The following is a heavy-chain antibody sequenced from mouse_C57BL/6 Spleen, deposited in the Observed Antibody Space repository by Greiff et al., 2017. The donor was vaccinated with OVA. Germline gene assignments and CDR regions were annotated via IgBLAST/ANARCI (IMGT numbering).Heavy chain of an antibody. J-gene: IGHJ1*03. V-gene: IGHV5-17*01. CDR1: GFTFSDYG. CDR3: ARSYYGNYEYFDV. CDR2: ISSGSSTI. Sequence: DVMLVESGGGLVKPGGSLKLSCAASGFTFSDYGMHWVRQAPEKGLEWVAYISSGSSTIYYADTVKGRFTISRDNAKNTLFLQMTSLRSEDTAMYYCARSYYGNYEYFDVWGTGTTVTVSS. D-gene: IGHD2-10*01.